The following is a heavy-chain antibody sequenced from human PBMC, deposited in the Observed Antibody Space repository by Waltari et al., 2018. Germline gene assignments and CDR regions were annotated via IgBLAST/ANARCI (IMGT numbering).Heavy chain of an antibody. D-gene: IGHD6-13*01. CDR1: GFTFSSTA. CDR2: IYSGGST. CDR3: AKDLAAARPYYFDY. V-gene: IGHV3-23*03. Sequence: EVQLLESGGGLVQPGGSLRLSCAASGFTFSSTAMSWVRQAPGKGLEWVSVIYSGGSTYYADSVKGRFTISRDNSKNTLYLQMNSLRAEDTAVYYCAKDLAAARPYYFDYWGQGTLVTVSS. J-gene: IGHJ4*02.